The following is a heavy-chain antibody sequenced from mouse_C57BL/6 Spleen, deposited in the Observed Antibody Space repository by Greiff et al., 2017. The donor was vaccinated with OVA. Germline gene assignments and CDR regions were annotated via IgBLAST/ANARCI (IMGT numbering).Heavy chain of an antibody. CDR1: GYAFSSSW. D-gene: IGHD1-1*02. V-gene: IGHV1-82*01. CDR2: IYPGDGDT. Sequence: VQLQQSGPELVKPGASVKLSCKASGYAFSSSWMNWVKQTPGKGLEWIGRIYPGDGDTYYNGKFKGKATLTADKSSSTAYMQLSSLTSEDSAVYFCARTGLKGGKDYWGQGTSVTVSS. J-gene: IGHJ4*01. CDR3: ARTGLKGGKDY.